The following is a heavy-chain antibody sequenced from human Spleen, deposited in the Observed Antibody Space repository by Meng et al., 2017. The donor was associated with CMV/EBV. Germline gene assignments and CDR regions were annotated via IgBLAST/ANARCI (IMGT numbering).Heavy chain of an antibody. D-gene: IGHD6-19*01. V-gene: IGHV4-39*01. CDR3: ARQTPPPSHSSAWYLVGGPLDY. Sequence: SCYWGWIRQPPGKGLEWIGSIFHSGSPYYNPSLKSRLSISVDTSKNQFSLKLTSVTAADTAVYYCARQTPPPSHSSAWYLVGGPLDYWGQGILVTVSS. J-gene: IGHJ4*02. CDR2: IFHSGSP. CDR1: SCY.